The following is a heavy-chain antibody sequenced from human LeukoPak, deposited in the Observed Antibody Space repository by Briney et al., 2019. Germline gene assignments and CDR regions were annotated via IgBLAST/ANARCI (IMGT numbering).Heavy chain of an antibody. D-gene: IGHD3-3*01. V-gene: IGHV4-34*01. J-gene: IGHJ6*02. Sequence: SETLSLTCAVYGGSFSGYYWSWIRQPPGKGLEWIGEINHSGSTNYNPSLKSRVTISVDTSKNQFSLKLSSVTAADTAVYYCARAFTIFGVGSNYGMDVWGQGTTVTVPS. CDR1: GGSFSGYY. CDR2: INHSGST. CDR3: ARAFTIFGVGSNYGMDV.